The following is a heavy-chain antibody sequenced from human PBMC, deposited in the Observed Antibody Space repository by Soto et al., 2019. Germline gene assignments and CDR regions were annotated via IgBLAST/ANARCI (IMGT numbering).Heavy chain of an antibody. CDR2: IDPSDSYT. CDR1: GYSFTSYW. CDR3: ARAHCSSTSCYPNYYYGMDV. Sequence: GESLKISCKGSGYSFTSYWISWVRQMPGKGLEWMGRIDPSDSYTNYSPSFQGHVTISADKSISTAYLQWSSLKASDTAMYYCARAHCSSTSCYPNYYYGMDVWGQGTTVTVSS. J-gene: IGHJ6*02. V-gene: IGHV5-10-1*01. D-gene: IGHD2-2*01.